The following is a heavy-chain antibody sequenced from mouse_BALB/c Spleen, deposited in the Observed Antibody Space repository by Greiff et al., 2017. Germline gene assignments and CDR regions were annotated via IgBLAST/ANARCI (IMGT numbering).Heavy chain of an antibody. V-gene: IGHV3-6*02. J-gene: IGHJ2*01. CDR2: ISYDGSN. Sequence: DVQLQESGPGLVKPSQSLSLTCSVTGYSITSGYYWNWIRQFPGNKLEWMGYISYDGSNNYNPSLKNRISITRDTSKNQFFLKLNSVTTEDTATYYCAREGGNGYYFDYWGQGTTLTVSS. CDR3: AREGGNGYYFDY. D-gene: IGHD2-1*01. CDR1: GYSITSGYY.